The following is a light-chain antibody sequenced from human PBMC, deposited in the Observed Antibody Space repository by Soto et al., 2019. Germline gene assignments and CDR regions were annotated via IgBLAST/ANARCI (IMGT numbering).Light chain of an antibody. CDR3: QQYNSYSPTWT. CDR2: KAS. V-gene: IGKV1-5*03. J-gene: IGKJ1*01. Sequence: DIQMTQSPSTLSASVGDRVTITCQAGQSISSWLAWYQQKPGKAPKLLIYKASSLESGVPSRFSGSGSGTEFTLTISSLQPDDFATYYCQQYNSYSPTWTFGQGTKVEIK. CDR1: QSISSW.